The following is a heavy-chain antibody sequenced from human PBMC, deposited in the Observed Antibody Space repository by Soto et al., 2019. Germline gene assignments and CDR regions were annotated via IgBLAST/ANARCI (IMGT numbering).Heavy chain of an antibody. CDR3: TTDWGFESMLSSGGSSSFDF. D-gene: IGHD2-15*01. V-gene: IGHV3-15*01. J-gene: IGHJ4*02. CDR2: IKSKTDGGTT. CDR1: GFTFSNAW. Sequence: GGSLRLSCAASGFTFSNAWRSWVRQAPGKGLEGVGRIKSKTDGGTTDYAAPGKGRFTFSRDDSKNTLYLQMNGLKTEDTAVYSCTTDWGFESMLSSGGSSSFDFWGQGTLVTVSS.